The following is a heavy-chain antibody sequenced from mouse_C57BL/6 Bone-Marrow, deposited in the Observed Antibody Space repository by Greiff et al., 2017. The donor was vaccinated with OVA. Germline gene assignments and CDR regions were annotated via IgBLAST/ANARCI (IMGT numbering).Heavy chain of an antibody. J-gene: IGHJ1*03. Sequence: QVQLQQPGAELVKPGASVKMSCKASGYTFTSYWITWVKQRPGQGLEWIGDIYPGSGSTNYNEKFKSKATLTVDTSSSTAYMQLSSLTSEGSAVYYCAREEAYGGSTYWYFDVWGTGTTVTVSS. CDR3: AREEAYGGSTYWYFDV. CDR1: GYTFTSYW. D-gene: IGHD1-1*01. CDR2: IYPGSGST. V-gene: IGHV1-55*01.